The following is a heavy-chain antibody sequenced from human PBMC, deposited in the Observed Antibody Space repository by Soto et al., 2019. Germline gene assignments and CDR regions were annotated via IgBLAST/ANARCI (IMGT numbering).Heavy chain of an antibody. CDR1: VGSISGDDYF. Sequence: PSETLSLTCTGSVGSISGDDYFLSWIRQPPGKGLEWIGFIYYSWIYYNPSLKSGAAISTYPSKNHVSLKLSSFTASYTAVYYCARDLAYCITGRCYAKWGYWGQGTMVTVSS. CDR2: IYYSWI. CDR3: ARDLAYCITGRCYAKWGY. V-gene: IGHV4-30-4*01. J-gene: IGHJ4*02. D-gene: IGHD2-15*01.